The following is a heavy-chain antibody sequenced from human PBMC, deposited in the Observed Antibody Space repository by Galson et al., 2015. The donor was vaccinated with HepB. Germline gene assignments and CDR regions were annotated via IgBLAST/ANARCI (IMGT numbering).Heavy chain of an antibody. Sequence: SVKVSCKASGYTLTDHSIHWVRQVPGQGLEWMGWINPDSGGTNYAQKFRGRLTSTRDTSGSTAFMELIRLTSDDTAVYYCARGAAAIGVVWVDSWGQGTLATVSS. J-gene: IGHJ5*01. D-gene: IGHD2-2*01. CDR1: GYTLTDHS. V-gene: IGHV1-2*02. CDR2: INPDSGGT. CDR3: ARGAAAIGVVWVDS.